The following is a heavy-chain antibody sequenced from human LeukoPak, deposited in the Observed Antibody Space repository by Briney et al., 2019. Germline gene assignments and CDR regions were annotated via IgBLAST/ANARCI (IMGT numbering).Heavy chain of an antibody. D-gene: IGHD5-18*01. CDR2: IYYSGST. Sequence: PSETLSLTCTVSGGSISSGGYYWSWICQHPGKGLEWIGYIYYSGSTYYNPSLKSRVTISVDTSKNQFSLKLSSVTAADTAVYYCARWSGAASDYWGQGTLVTVSS. CDR3: ARWSGAASDY. J-gene: IGHJ4*02. CDR1: GGSISSGGYY. V-gene: IGHV4-31*03.